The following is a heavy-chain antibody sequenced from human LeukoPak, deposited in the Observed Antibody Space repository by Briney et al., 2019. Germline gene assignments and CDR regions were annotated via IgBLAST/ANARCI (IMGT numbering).Heavy chain of an antibody. CDR2: IIPIFGIA. Sequence: SVKVSCKASGGTFSSYAISWVRQAPGQGLEWRGGIIPIFGIANYAQKFQGRVTITADKSTSTAYMELSSLRSEDTAVYYCARGRNYYDSSSFDPWGQGTLVTVSS. V-gene: IGHV1-69*10. CDR1: GGTFSSYA. D-gene: IGHD3-22*01. J-gene: IGHJ5*02. CDR3: ARGRNYYDSSSFDP.